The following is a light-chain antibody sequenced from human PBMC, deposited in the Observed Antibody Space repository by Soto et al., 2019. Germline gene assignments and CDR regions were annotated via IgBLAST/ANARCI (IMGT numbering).Light chain of an antibody. CDR2: EVY. CDR1: SSDVGGYNY. CDR3: SSYVGTNSYV. Sequence: QSVLTQPPSASGSPGQAVTISCNGTSSDVGGYNYVSWYQHHPGKAPKLIIYEVYKRPSGVPDRFSGSKSGNTAALTVSGLQAEDEADYYCSSYVGTNSYVFGTGTKVTVL. V-gene: IGLV2-8*01. J-gene: IGLJ1*01.